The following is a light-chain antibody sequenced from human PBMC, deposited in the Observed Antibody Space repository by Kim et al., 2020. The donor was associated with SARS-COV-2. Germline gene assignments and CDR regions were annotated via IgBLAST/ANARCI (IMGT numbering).Light chain of an antibody. Sequence: LSPGERATLSCRASQSVYSSYLAWYQQRPGQAPRLLIFGASSRATGISDRFSCSGSATDFTLTISRLEPEDFAVYYCQQYGSSPFTFGQGTKLEI. J-gene: IGKJ2*01. CDR3: QQYGSSPFT. V-gene: IGKV3-20*01. CDR2: GAS. CDR1: QSVYSSY.